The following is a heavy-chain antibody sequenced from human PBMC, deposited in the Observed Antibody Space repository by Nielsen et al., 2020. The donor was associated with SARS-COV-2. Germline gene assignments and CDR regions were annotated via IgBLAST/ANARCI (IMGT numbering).Heavy chain of an antibody. Sequence: LSLTCAASGFPFDNYAMHWVRRVPGKGLEWVSDISWNSVDIGYVDSVKGRFTISRDNAKNSLYLQMNSLRAEDTALYYCAKVDGMDVWGQGTTVTVSS. J-gene: IGHJ6*02. CDR3: AKVDGMDV. CDR1: GFPFDNYA. V-gene: IGHV3-9*01. CDR2: ISWNSVDI.